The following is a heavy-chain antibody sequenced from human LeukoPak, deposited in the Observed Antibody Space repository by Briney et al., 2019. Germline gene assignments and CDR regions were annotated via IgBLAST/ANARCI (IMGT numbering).Heavy chain of an antibody. D-gene: IGHD2-2*01. CDR2: IKQDGSEK. J-gene: IGHJ4*02. CDR3: ARDPTDIVVVPAAIPDY. Sequence: GGSLRLLCAASGFTFSSYSMKWVRQARGKGLEGVANIKQDGSEKYYVDSVKGPFTISTDNAKTSLYLQMNSLRAQDTAVYYCARDPTDIVVVPAAIPDYWGEGTLVTASS. CDR1: GFTFSSYS. V-gene: IGHV3-7*01.